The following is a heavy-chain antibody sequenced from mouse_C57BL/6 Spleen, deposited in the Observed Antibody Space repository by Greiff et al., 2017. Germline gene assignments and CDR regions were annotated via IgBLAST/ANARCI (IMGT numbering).Heavy chain of an antibody. CDR2: IYPSDSET. J-gene: IGHJ4*01. Sequence: VQLQQSGAELVRPGSSVKLSCKASGYTFTSYWMDWVKQRPGQGLEWIGNIYPSDSETHYNQKFKDKATLTVDKSSSTAYMQLSSLTSEDSAVYYCARRRLDYAMDYWGQGTSITVSS. D-gene: IGHD2-2*01. CDR3: ARRRLDYAMDY. CDR1: GYTFTSYW. V-gene: IGHV1-61*01.